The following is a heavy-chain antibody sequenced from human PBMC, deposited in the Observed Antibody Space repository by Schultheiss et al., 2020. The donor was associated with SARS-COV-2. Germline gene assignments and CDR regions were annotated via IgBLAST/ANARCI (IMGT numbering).Heavy chain of an antibody. Sequence: GESLKISCKGSGYSFTSYWISWVRQMPGKGLEWMGRIDPSDSYTNYSPSFQGHVTISADKSISTAYLQWSSLKASDTAMYYCARHGGYGDYANPGVGRYYYYYGMDVWGQGTTVTVSS. CDR2: IDPSDSYT. J-gene: IGHJ6*02. CDR3: ARHGGYGDYANPGVGRYYYYYGMDV. D-gene: IGHD4-17*01. CDR1: GYSFTSYW. V-gene: IGHV5-10-1*01.